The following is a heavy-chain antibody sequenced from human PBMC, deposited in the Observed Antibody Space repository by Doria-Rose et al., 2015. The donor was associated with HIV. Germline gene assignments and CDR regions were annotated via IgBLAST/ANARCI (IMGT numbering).Heavy chain of an antibody. V-gene: IGHV4-59*01. CDR3: ARVLSGTYDY. CDR2: IFYTGST. D-gene: IGHD1-26*01. CDR1: GGSISHYY. Sequence: QVQLQESGPGLVKPSETLSLTCSVSGGSISHYYWSWIRQPPGKGLEYIGDIFYTGSTNYSPSLKSRVFISIDTSKNKFSLRLSSVTAADTAVYYCARVLSGTYDYWGQGTLVTVSS. J-gene: IGHJ4*02.